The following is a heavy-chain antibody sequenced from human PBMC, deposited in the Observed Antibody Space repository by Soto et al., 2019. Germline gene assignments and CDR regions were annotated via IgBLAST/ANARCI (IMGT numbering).Heavy chain of an antibody. V-gene: IGHV3-11*01. CDR2: ISSVGTTT. Sequence: WGALLVSCEASVFTISDYYMNWMRQAPGKGLELVSYISSVGTTTYYADSVKGRFSISMDNAKNSLYLQMNSLRAEDTAVYFCAKDQEGSGSHWLGYNYYGMDVWGQGTTVTVSS. CDR1: VFTISDYY. CDR3: AKDQEGSGSHWLGYNYYGMDV. J-gene: IGHJ6*02. D-gene: IGHD3-10*01.